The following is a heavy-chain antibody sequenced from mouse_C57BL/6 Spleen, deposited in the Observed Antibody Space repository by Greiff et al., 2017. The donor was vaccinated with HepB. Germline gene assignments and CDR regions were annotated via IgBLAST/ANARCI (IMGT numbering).Heavy chain of an antibody. J-gene: IGHJ4*01. V-gene: IGHV1-64*01. CDR2: IHPNSGST. Sequence: QVQLQQPGAELVKPGASVKLSCKASGYTFTSYWMHWVKQRPGQGLEWIGMIHPNSGSTNYNEKFKSKATLTVDTSSSTAYMQLSSLTSEDSAVYYCAQLPYGNYDYYAMDYWGQGTSVTVSS. D-gene: IGHD2-1*01. CDR3: AQLPYGNYDYYAMDY. CDR1: GYTFTSYW.